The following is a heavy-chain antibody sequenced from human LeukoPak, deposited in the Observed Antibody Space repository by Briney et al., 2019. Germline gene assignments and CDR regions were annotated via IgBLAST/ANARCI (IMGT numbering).Heavy chain of an antibody. CDR2: ISSSSTTI. CDR3: ARSFYYDTLTGYYFFDF. D-gene: IGHD3-9*01. J-gene: IGHJ4*02. CDR1: GFTFSSYS. V-gene: IGHV3-48*02. Sequence: GGSLRLSCVASGFTFSSYSINWVRQAPGKGREWVSYISSSSTTIYYADSVKGRFAISRDNAENSLYLQMNSMRDEDTAVYYCARSFYYDTLTGYYFFDFWGQGTLVTVSS.